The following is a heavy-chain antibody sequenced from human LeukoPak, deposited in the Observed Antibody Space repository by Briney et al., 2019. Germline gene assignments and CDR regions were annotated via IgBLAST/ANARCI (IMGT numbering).Heavy chain of an antibody. CDR2: IKQDGSER. Sequence: GGSLRLSCAASGFTFSSYWMTWVRQAPGKGLEWVANIKQDGSERNYVDSVKGRFTTSRDNAKNSLYLQMNTLRDEDTAVYYCATGAGCGYWGQGTLVTVSS. J-gene: IGHJ4*02. V-gene: IGHV3-7*03. CDR3: ATGAGCGY. CDR1: GFTFSSYW. D-gene: IGHD6-19*01.